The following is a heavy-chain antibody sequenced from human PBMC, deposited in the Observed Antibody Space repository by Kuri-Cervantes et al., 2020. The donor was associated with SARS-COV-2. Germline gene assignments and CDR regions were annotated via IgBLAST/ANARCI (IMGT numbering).Heavy chain of an antibody. CDR3: ARSPGDGDYDPFDY. D-gene: IGHD4-17*01. V-gene: IGHV3-21*01. Sequence: GGSLRLSCAASGFTFSSYWMTWIRQAPGKGLEWVSSISSSSSYIYYADSVKGRFTISRDNAKNSLYLQMNSLRAEDTAVYYCARSPGDGDYDPFDYWGQGTLVTVSS. J-gene: IGHJ4*02. CDR1: GFTFSSYW. CDR2: ISSSSSYI.